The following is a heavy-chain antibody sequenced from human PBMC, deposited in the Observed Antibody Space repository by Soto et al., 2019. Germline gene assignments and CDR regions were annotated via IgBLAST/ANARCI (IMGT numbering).Heavy chain of an antibody. CDR3: ARVLGGSTNFDY. D-gene: IGHD2-15*01. Sequence: TGGSLRLSCAASGFTFSSYALHWVRQAPGRGLEWVAVISYDGSNKFYADPVKGRFTISRDTSKNTLYLQMNSLRAEDTAVYYCARVLGGSTNFDYWGQGTLVTVSS. CDR2: ISYDGSNK. J-gene: IGHJ4*02. V-gene: IGHV3-30-3*01. CDR1: GFTFSSYA.